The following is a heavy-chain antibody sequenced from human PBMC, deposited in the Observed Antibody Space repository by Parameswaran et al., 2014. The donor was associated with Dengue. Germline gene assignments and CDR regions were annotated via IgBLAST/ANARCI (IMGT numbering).Heavy chain of an antibody. D-gene: IGHD2-2*02. J-gene: IGHJ6*02. CDR3: ARSKIGYCSSTSCYRDYYYYGMDV. CDR2: ISSSGSTI. Sequence: VRQMPGKGLEWVSYISSSGSTIYYADSVKGRFTISRDNAKNSLYLQMNSLRAEDTAVYYCARSKIGYCSSTSCYRDYYYYGMDVWGQGTTVTVSS. V-gene: IGHV3-11*01.